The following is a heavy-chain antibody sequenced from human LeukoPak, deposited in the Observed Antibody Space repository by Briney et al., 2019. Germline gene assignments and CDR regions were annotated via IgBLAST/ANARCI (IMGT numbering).Heavy chain of an antibody. J-gene: IGHJ5*02. CDR2: IYYSGST. D-gene: IGHD3-10*01. Sequence: PSETLSLTCTVSGGSISSYYWSWIRQPPGKGLEWIGYIYYSGSTNYNPSLKSRVTISVDTSKNQFSLKLSSVTAADTAVYYCARIRGVLRDWFDPWGQGTLVTVSS. V-gene: IGHV4-59*01. CDR1: GGSISSYY. CDR3: ARIRGVLRDWFDP.